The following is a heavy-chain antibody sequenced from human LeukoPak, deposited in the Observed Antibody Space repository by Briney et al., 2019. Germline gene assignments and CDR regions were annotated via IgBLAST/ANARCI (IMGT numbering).Heavy chain of an antibody. CDR3: AREGVSSGYYSTFDY. Sequence: GGSLRLSCAASGFTFSSYSMNWVRQAPGKGLEWVSSISSSSIYIYYADSVKGRFTISRDNAKNSLYLQMNSLRAEDTAVYYCAREGVSSGYYSTFDYWGQGTLVTVSS. CDR1: GFTFSSYS. D-gene: IGHD3-22*01. CDR2: ISSSSIYI. V-gene: IGHV3-21*01. J-gene: IGHJ4*02.